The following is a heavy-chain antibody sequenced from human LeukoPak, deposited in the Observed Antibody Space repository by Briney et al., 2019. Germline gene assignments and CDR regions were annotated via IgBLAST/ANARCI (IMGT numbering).Heavy chain of an antibody. J-gene: IGHJ5*02. V-gene: IGHV1-8*01. Sequence: ASVKVSCKASGYTFTSYDINWVRQATGQGLEWMGWMNPNSGNTGYAQKFQGRVTMTRNTSISTAYMELSSLRSEDTAVYYCARRDHDFWSGYSPDNWFDPWGQGTLVTVSS. D-gene: IGHD3-3*01. CDR3: ARRDHDFWSGYSPDNWFDP. CDR2: MNPNSGNT. CDR1: GYTFTSYD.